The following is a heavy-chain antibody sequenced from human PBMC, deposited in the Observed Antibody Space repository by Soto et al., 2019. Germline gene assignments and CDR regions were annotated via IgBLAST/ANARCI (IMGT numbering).Heavy chain of an antibody. Sequence: VGSLRLSCAGSGLTFTNAWMSWVRQAPGKGLEWVGRIKSKTDGGTADYAAVVKGRFIISRDDSKKTVYLQMNSLKTEDTAIYYCTTTVTTTLYYYYYNGMDVWGQGTTVTVSS. V-gene: IGHV3-15*01. CDR3: TTTVTTTLYYYYYNGMDV. J-gene: IGHJ6*02. D-gene: IGHD4-17*01. CDR1: GLTFTNAW. CDR2: IKSKTDGGTA.